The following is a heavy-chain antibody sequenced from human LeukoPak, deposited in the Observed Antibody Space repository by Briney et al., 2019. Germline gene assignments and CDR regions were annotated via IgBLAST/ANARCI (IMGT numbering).Heavy chain of an antibody. J-gene: IGHJ4*02. CDR3: ARGPYSSGWYPSRFDY. Sequence: ASVKVSCKASGYTFTSYYMHWVRQAPGQGLEWMGIINPSGGSTSYAQKFQGRVTMTRDMSTSTVYMELSSLRSEDTAVYYCARGPYSSGWYPSRFDYWGQGTLVTVSS. CDR2: INPSGGST. CDR1: GYTFTSYY. D-gene: IGHD6-19*01. V-gene: IGHV1-46*01.